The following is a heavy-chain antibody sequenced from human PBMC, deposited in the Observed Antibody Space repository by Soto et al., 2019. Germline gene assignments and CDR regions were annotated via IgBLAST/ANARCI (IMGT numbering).Heavy chain of an antibody. Sequence: SETLSLTCTVSGCSISSSSYFWGWIRQPPGKGLEWIGFISYGGSTYYSASLKSRFTISVDTSKNQFSLNLSFVTAADTAVYYCARRYGSSFDYWGQGTLVTVSS. CDR3: ARRYGSSFDY. CDR1: GCSISSSSYF. V-gene: IGHV4-30-4*08. D-gene: IGHD6-13*01. CDR2: ISYGGST. J-gene: IGHJ4*02.